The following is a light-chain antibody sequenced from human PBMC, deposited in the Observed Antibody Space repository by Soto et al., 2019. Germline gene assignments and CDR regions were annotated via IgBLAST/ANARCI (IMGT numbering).Light chain of an antibody. CDR3: QQSHDFPRT. CDR1: QDISNS. CDR2: EAS. Sequence: DIQMTQSPSSLSTSVGERVTITCQASQDISNSLNWYQQKPGKAPNLLIYEASKLQTGVPSRFSGGGSGTHFTFTISNLQPEDIATYYCQQSHDFPRTFGGGTKVEVK. V-gene: IGKV1-33*01. J-gene: IGKJ4*01.